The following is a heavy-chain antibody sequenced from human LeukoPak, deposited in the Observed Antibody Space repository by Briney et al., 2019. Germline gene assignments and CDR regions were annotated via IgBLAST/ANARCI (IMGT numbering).Heavy chain of an antibody. D-gene: IGHD3-10*01. J-gene: IGHJ4*02. CDR1: GFTFSNAW. Sequence: GGSLRLSCAVSGFTFSNAWMSWVRQAPGKGLEWVGRIKSKTDDGATDYAAPVKGRFTISRDDSKNTLYLQMNSLKTEDTAVYYCTTHQNRFGEFHFDYWGQGTLVTVSS. V-gene: IGHV3-15*01. CDR2: IKSKTDDGAT. CDR3: TTHQNRFGEFHFDY.